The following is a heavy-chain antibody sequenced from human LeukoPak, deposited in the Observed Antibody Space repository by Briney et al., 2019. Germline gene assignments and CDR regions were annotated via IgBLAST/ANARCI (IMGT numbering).Heavy chain of an antibody. V-gene: IGHV4-59*08. CDR1: GGSISSYY. J-gene: IGHJ4*02. D-gene: IGHD4-11*01. CDR2: IYYSGST. Sequence: PSETLSLTCTVPGGSISSYYWSWIRQPPGKGLEWIGYIYYSGSTNYNPSLKSRVTISVDTSKNQFSLKLSSVTAADTAVYYCASLSSNYGLDYWGQGTLVTVSS. CDR3: ASLSSNYGLDY.